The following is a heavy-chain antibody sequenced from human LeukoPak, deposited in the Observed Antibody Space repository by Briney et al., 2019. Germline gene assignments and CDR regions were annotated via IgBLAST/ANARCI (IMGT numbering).Heavy chain of an antibody. D-gene: IGHD1-26*01. CDR1: GGSFSGYY. V-gene: IGHV4-34*01. CDR3: ARWGLAPKVGALFRMLGAFDI. CDR2: INHSGST. Sequence: PSETLSLTCAVYGGSFSGYYWSWIRQPPGKGLEWIGEINHSGSTNYNPSLKSRVTISVDTSKNQFSLKLSSVTAADTAVYYCARWGLAPKVGALFRMLGAFDIWGQGTMVTVSS. J-gene: IGHJ3*02.